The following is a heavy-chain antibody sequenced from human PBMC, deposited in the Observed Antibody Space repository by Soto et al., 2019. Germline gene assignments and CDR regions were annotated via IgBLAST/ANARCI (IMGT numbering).Heavy chain of an antibody. CDR1: GGTFSSYA. CDR2: IIPIFGTA. V-gene: IGHV1-69*13. Sequence: GASVKVSCKASGGTFSSYAISWVRQAPGQGLEWMGGIIPIFGTANYAQKFQGRVTITADESTSTAYMELSSLRSEDTAVYYCARVGATGPPGYYYYYYGMDVWGQGTTVTVSS. CDR3: ARVGATGPPGYYYYYYGMDV. J-gene: IGHJ6*02. D-gene: IGHD1-26*01.